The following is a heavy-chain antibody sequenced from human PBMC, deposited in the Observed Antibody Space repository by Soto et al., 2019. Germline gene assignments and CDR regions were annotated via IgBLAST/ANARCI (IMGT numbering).Heavy chain of an antibody. D-gene: IGHD6-13*01. Sequence: PSETLSLTCTVSGGSISSGGYYWSWIRQHPGKGLEWIGYIYYSGSTYYNPSLKSRVTISVDTSKNQFSLKLSSVTAADTAVYYCARGGIAAAAHWGAFDIWGQGTMVTVSS. CDR2: IYYSGST. CDR1: GGSISSGGYY. J-gene: IGHJ3*02. CDR3: ARGGIAAAAHWGAFDI. V-gene: IGHV4-31*03.